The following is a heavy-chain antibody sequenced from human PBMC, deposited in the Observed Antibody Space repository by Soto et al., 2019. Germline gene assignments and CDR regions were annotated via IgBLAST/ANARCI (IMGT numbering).Heavy chain of an antibody. V-gene: IGHV4-34*01. CDR2: INHSGST. D-gene: IGHD6-6*01. J-gene: IGHJ4*02. CDR3: AREGIAARPGFDY. Sequence: PSETLSLTCAVYGGSFSGYYWSWIRQPPGKGLEWIGEINHSGSTNYNPSLKSRVTISVDTSKNQFSLKLSSVTAADTAVYYCAREGIAARPGFDYWGQGTLVNVSS. CDR1: GGSFSGYY.